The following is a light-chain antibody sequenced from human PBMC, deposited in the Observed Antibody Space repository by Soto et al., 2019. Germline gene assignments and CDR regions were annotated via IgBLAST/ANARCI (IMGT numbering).Light chain of an antibody. CDR2: DAS. CDR3: QQYDNLPLT. J-gene: IGKJ4*01. CDR1: QDISNY. Sequence: DIQMTQSPSSLSASVGDRVTITCQASQDISNYLNWYQQKPGKAPKLLIYDASKLETAVPSRFSGSGSGTDFAFTISSLQAEDIATYYCQQYDNLPLTFGGGTKVDIK. V-gene: IGKV1-33*01.